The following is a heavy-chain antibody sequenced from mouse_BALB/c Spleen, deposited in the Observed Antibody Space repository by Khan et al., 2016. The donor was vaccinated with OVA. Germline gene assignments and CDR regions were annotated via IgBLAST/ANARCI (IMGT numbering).Heavy chain of an antibody. Sequence: EVQLQQSGPVLVRPGASVKISCKASGYSFTGYFMNWVMQSHGKSLEWIGRINPHIGETFYNQRVKDKATLTVDESSSTAHMELRSLASEDSAVYYCTRIYRSDFDYWGQGTTLTVSS. V-gene: IGHV1-20*02. CDR1: GYSFTGYF. J-gene: IGHJ2*01. CDR3: TRIYRSDFDY. CDR2: INPHIGET. D-gene: IGHD1-1*01.